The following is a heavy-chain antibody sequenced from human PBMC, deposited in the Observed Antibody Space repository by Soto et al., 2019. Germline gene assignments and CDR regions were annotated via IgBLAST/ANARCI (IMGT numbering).Heavy chain of an antibody. D-gene: IGHD3-3*01. CDR2: ISGSGGST. Sequence: GSLRLSCAASGFTFSSYAMSWVRQAPGKGLKWVSAISGSGGSTYYADSVKGRFTISRDNSKNTLYLQMNSLRAEDTAVYYFASMASLNHYDFWIGCYPYQFVDYSGQTTLVTV. V-gene: IGHV3-23*01. CDR1: GFTFSSYA. J-gene: IGHJ4*02. CDR3: ASMASLNHYDFWIGCYPYQFVDY.